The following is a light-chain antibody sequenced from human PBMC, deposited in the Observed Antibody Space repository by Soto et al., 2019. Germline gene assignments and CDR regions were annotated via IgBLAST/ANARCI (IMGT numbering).Light chain of an antibody. V-gene: IGKV3D-15*01. CDR1: QSVSSY. Sequence: EIVLTQSPATLSLSPGERATLSCRASQSVSSYLAWYQQKPGQAPRLLIYGASSRATGIPDRFSGSGSGTEFTLTISSLQSEDFAVYYCQQYSIWRTFGQGTKVDIK. CDR3: QQYSIWRT. J-gene: IGKJ1*01. CDR2: GAS.